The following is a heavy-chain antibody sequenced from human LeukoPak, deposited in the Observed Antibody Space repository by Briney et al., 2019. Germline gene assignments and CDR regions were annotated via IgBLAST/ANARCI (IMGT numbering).Heavy chain of an antibody. CDR3: SKWGDYDVLTGYYDSDF. CDR1: GFTFGVYA. CDR2: FVGSGGGT. V-gene: IGHV3-23*01. Sequence: GGSLRLSCTASGFTFGVYAMSWVRHAPGEGLEWVSSFVGSGGGTYYADSVKGRFSISRDNSKNTLFLQMNSLRVEDTALYYCSKWGDYDVLTGYYDSDFWGQGTLVTVSS. J-gene: IGHJ4*02. D-gene: IGHD3-9*01.